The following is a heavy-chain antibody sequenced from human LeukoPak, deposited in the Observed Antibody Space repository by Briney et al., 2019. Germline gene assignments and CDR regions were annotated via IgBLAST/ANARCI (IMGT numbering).Heavy chain of an antibody. CDR2: I. J-gene: IGHJ4*02. CDR3: AREWYCSGGSCSYFDY. D-gene: IGHD2-15*01. CDR1: GFTFSSYE. Sequence: PGGSLRLSCAASGFTFSSYEMNWVRQAPGKGLEWVSSIYYADSVKGRFTISRDNAKNSLYLQMNSLRAEDTAVYYCAREWYCSGGSCSYFDYWGQGTLVTVSS. V-gene: IGHV3-21*01.